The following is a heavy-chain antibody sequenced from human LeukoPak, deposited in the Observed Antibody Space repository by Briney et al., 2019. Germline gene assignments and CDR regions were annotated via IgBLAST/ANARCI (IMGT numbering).Heavy chain of an antibody. J-gene: IGHJ4*02. CDR2: ISSSGSTI. V-gene: IGHV3-11*04. Sequence: GGSLRLSCAASGFTFRDYYMSWIRQAPGKGLEWVSYISSSGSTIYYADSVKGRFTISRDNAKNSLYLQLSSLRSEDTAVYYCARGDEYDDYLDDYWGQGTLVTVSS. CDR1: GFTFRDYY. D-gene: IGHD4-17*01. CDR3: ARGDEYDDYLDDY.